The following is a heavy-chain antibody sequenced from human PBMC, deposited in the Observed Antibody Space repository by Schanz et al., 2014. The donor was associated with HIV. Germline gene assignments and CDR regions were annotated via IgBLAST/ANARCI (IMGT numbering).Heavy chain of an antibody. V-gene: IGHV3-23*01. CDR1: GFTFSSYA. Sequence: EVQLLESGGGLVQPGGSLRLSGAASGFTFSSYAMTWVRQAPGKGLDWVSTISGSDGDTYYADSVKGRFTISRDNSRNALYLHMNSLRADDTAIYYCVKAYSSGFSGAGSCGQGPLVTVSS. J-gene: IGHJ5*02. CDR2: ISGSDGDT. CDR3: VKAYSSGFSGAGS. D-gene: IGHD5-18*01.